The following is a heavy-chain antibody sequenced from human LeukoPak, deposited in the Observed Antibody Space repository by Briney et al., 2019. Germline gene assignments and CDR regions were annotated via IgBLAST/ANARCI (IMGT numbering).Heavy chain of an antibody. CDR1: GGSISSYY. D-gene: IGHD2-15*01. J-gene: IGHJ5*02. CDR2: IYTSGST. Sequence: SETLSLTCTVSGGSISSYYWSWIRQPAGKGLEWIGRIYTSGSTNYNPSLKSRVTMSVDTSKNQFSLELSSVTAADTAVYYCARDFRVVAATHWFDPWGQGTLVTVSS. V-gene: IGHV4-4*07. CDR3: ARDFRVVAATHWFDP.